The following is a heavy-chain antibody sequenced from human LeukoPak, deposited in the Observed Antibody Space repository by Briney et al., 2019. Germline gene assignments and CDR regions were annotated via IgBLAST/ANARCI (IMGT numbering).Heavy chain of an antibody. CDR2: IYSGGST. J-gene: IGHJ4*02. V-gene: IGHV3-53*01. CDR1: GFTVSSNY. CDR3: ARGPLYVTMVRGAPHFDY. D-gene: IGHD3-10*01. Sequence: GGSLRLSCAASGFTVSSNYMSWVRQAPGKGLEWVSVIYSGGSTYYADSVKGRFTISRDNSKNTLYLQMNSLRAEDTAVYYCARGPLYVTMVRGAPHFDYWGQGTLVTVSS.